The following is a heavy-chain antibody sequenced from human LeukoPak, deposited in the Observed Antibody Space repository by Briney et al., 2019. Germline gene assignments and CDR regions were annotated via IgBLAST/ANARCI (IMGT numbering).Heavy chain of an antibody. Sequence: SETLSLTCTVSGGSISSYYWSWIRQPPGKGLEWIGYIYYSGSTNYNPSLKGRVTISVDTSKNQFSLKLSSVTAADTAVYYCARGARVARGAFDIWGQGTMVTVSS. J-gene: IGHJ3*02. CDR2: IYYSGST. V-gene: IGHV4-59*01. CDR3: ARGARVARGAFDI. D-gene: IGHD2-15*01. CDR1: GGSISSYY.